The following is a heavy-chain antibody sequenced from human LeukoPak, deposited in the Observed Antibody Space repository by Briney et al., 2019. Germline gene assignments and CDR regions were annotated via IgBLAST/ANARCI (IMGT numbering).Heavy chain of an antibody. CDR1: GFTFSSYG. CDR2: IWYDGSNK. D-gene: IGHD3-10*01. J-gene: IGHJ6*04. CDR3: AKDRGGVRWGVMDV. Sequence: PGGSLRLSCAASGFTFSSYGMHWVRQAPGKGPEWVARIWYDGSNKYYADSVKGRFTISRDNYKNTLYLQMNRPRAEDTAVYYSAKDRGGVRWGVMDVWGKGTTVTVSS. V-gene: IGHV3-30*02.